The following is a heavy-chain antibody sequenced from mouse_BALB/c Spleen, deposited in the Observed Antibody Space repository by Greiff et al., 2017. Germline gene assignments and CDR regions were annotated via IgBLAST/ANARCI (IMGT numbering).Heavy chain of an antibody. J-gene: IGHJ4*01. CDR1: GYTFSSYW. CDR3: ASPSTMITTGAMDY. D-gene: IGHD2-4*01. V-gene: IGHV1-9*01. Sequence: VQLQESGAELMKPGASVKISCKATGYTFSSYWIEWVKQRPGHGLEWIGEILPGSGSTNYNEKFKGKATFTADTSSNTAYMQLSSLTSEDSAVYYCASPSTMITTGAMDYWGQGTSVTVSS. CDR2: ILPGSGST.